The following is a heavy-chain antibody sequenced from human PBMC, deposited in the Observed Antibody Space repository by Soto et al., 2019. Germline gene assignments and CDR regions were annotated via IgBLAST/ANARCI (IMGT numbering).Heavy chain of an antibody. CDR3: AKNSAYDSEAFDV. V-gene: IGHV3-23*01. Sequence: PGGSLRLSCAGSGFTFSRNAMSWVRQAPGKGLEWVSGTTGNSALTYYADSVKGRFTISRDNSKTTLYLQMNTLSADDTAVYYCAKNSAYDSEAFDVWGQGTVVTVSS. CDR1: GFTFSRNA. D-gene: IGHD3-16*01. J-gene: IGHJ3*01. CDR2: TTGNSALT.